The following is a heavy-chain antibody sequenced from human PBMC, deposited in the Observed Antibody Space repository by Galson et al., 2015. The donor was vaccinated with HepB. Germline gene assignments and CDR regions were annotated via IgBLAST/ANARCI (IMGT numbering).Heavy chain of an antibody. CDR3: ARDTVAVAELYYYYMDV. V-gene: IGHV3-74*01. J-gene: IGHJ6*03. D-gene: IGHD6-19*01. Sequence: SLRLSCAASGFTLSNFWMHWVRQAPGKGLVWVSRINSDGSSIIYADSVKGRFTISRDNAKNTLYLQMNSLRAEDTAVYYCARDTVAVAELYYYYMDVWGRGTTVTVSS. CDR1: GFTLSNFW. CDR2: INSDGSSI.